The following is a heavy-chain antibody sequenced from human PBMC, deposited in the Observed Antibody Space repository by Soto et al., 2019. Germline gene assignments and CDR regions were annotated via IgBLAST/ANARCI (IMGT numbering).Heavy chain of an antibody. D-gene: IGHD6-19*01. V-gene: IGHV3-23*01. Sequence: CVASGMNVVIVAVSSVKKAPGKGLEWVSAISGSGGSTYYADSVKGRFTISRDNSKNTLYLQMNSLRAEDQAVYYYEKEYNVAAVAERGHGTPVPVSS. J-gene: IGHJ4*01. CDR1: GMNVVIVA. CDR3: EKEYNVAAVAE. CDR2: ISGSGGST.